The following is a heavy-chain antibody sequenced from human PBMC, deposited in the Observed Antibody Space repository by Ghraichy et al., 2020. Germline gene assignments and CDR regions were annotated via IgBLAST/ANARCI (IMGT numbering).Heavy chain of an antibody. CDR1: GFTFSGYS. CDR3: ARGSTVVRFYYYDGMDV. D-gene: IGHD4-23*01. V-gene: IGHV3-48*02. J-gene: IGHJ6*02. Sequence: LTLTCVGSGFTFSGYSMNWVRQSPGKGLEWVSYITSSSRTISYADSVKGRFTISRDNAQNSLYLQMNSLRDEDTAVYYCARGSTVVRFYYYDGMDVWGQGTTVTVSS. CDR2: ITSSSRTI.